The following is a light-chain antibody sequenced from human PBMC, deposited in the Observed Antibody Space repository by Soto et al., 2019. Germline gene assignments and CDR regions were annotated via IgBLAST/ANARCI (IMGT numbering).Light chain of an antibody. V-gene: IGKV1-5*03. J-gene: IGKJ4*01. CDR3: QQYNSYPVT. CDR2: KAS. CDR1: QSISSW. Sequence: DIQMTQSPSTLSASVGDRVTITCRASQSISSWLAWYQQKPGKAPNLLIYKASYLESGVPSRFSGSGAGTEFSLTISSLQPDDFGTYYCQQYNSYPVTFGGGTKVEIK.